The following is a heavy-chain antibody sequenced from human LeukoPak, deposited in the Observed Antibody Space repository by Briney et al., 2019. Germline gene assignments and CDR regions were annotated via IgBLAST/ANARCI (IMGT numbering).Heavy chain of an antibody. J-gene: IGHJ4*02. Sequence: GGSLRLSCAASGFTFSSYPMNWVRQAPGKGLEWVSYISRSGSTIYYADSVKGRFTMSRDNAKNSLYLQMNSLRDEDTAVYYCAREFSNPRYFDYWGQGTLVTVSS. CDR3: AREFSNPRYFDY. D-gene: IGHD6-6*01. CDR2: ISRSGSTI. V-gene: IGHV3-48*02. CDR1: GFTFSSYP.